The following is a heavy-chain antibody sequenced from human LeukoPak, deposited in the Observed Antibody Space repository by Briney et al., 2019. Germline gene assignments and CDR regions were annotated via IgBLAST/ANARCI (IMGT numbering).Heavy chain of an antibody. CDR2: IYPGDSDT. J-gene: IGHJ4*02. Sequence: GASLQISCEGSGSIFTTYWIAWVRQLPGKGLEWMGIIYPGDSDTRYSPSFQGQVTISADKSVRTAYLRWSSLKASDTAMYYCARSIGPGCSSTSCFVSFDYWGQGTLLTVSS. CDR3: ARSIGPGCSSTSCFVSFDY. CDR1: GSIFTTYW. V-gene: IGHV5-51*01. D-gene: IGHD2-2*01.